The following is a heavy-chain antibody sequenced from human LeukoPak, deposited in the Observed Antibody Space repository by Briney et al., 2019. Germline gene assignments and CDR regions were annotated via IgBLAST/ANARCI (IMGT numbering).Heavy chain of an antibody. J-gene: IGHJ6*03. CDR2: ISSSGSTI. CDR1: GFTFSSYE. D-gene: IGHD1-20*01. V-gene: IGHV3-48*03. Sequence: TGGSLRLSCAASGFTFSSYEMNWVRQAPGKGLEWVSYISSSGSTIYYADSVKGRFTISRDNAKNSLYLQMNSLRAEDTAVYYCARIPWITRRSSYMDVWGKGTTVTVSS. CDR3: ARIPWITRRSSYMDV.